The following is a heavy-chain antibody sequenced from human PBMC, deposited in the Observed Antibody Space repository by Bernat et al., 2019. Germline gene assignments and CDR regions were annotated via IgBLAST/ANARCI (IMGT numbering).Heavy chain of an antibody. CDR3: ARSNPGDI. J-gene: IGHJ3*02. CDR2: ISSSSSTI. V-gene: IGHV3-48*02. D-gene: IGHD4-11*01. Sequence: EVQLVESGGGLVQPGGSLRLSCAASGFTFSRYSINWVRWAPGKGLEWVSYISSSSSTIDYADSVKGRFTISRDNAKNSLSLQMNSLRDEDTAVYYCARSNPGDIWGQGTMVTVSS. CDR1: GFTFSRYS.